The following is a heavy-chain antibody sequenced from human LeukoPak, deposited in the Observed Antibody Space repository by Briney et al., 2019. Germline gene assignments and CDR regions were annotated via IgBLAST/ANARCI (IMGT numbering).Heavy chain of an antibody. V-gene: IGHV4-34*01. CDR2: MNHSGSA. CDR1: GGSFSGYY. CDR3: ARQRIVGATSPFDY. Sequence: SETLSLTCAVYGGSFSGYYWSWIRQPPGKGLEWIGEMNHSGSANYNPSLKSRVTVSVDTSKNQFSLKVSSVTAADTAVYYCARQRIVGATSPFDYWGQGTLVTVSS. D-gene: IGHD1-26*01. J-gene: IGHJ4*02.